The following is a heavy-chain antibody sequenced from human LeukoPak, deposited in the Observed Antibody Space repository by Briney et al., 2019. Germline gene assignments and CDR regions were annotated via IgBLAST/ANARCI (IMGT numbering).Heavy chain of an antibody. V-gene: IGHV3-7*01. CDR2: IKQDGSEK. D-gene: IGHD6-13*01. CDR1: GFTFSSYW. CDR3: ARGVGSSWYFPHFDY. Sequence: GGSLRLSCAASGFTFSSYWMSWVRQAPGKGLEWVANIKQDGSEKYYVDSVKGRFTISRDNAKNSLYLQMNSLRAEDTAVYYCARGVGSSWYFPHFDYWGQGTLVTVSS. J-gene: IGHJ4*02.